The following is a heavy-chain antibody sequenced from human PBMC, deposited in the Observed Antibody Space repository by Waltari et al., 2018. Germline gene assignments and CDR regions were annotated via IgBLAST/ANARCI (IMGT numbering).Heavy chain of an antibody. V-gene: IGHV3-23*04. D-gene: IGHD6-13*01. J-gene: IGHJ5*02. Sequence: EVQLVESGGGLVQPGGSLRLSCAASGFTFSSYAMSWVRQAPGKGLEWVSAISGSGGSTYYADSVKGRFTISRDNSKNTLYLQMNSLRAEDTAVHYCAKAYTALAAAEENWFDPWGQGTLVTVSS. CDR3: AKAYTALAAAEENWFDP. CDR2: ISGSGGST. CDR1: GFTFSSYA.